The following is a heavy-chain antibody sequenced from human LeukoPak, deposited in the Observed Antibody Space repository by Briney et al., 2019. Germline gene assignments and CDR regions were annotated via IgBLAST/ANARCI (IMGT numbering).Heavy chain of an antibody. CDR3: AMEGYSGNYPAY. V-gene: IGHV3-21*01. CDR2: ISSSSTYI. D-gene: IGHD1-26*01. CDR1: GFTFSTYS. J-gene: IGHJ4*02. Sequence: GGSLRLSCAASGFTFSTYSMNWVRQAPGKGLEWVSSISSSSTYIYYADSVKGRFTISRDNAKNSLYLQMNSLRAEDTAVYYCAMEGYSGNYPAYWGQGTLVTVSS.